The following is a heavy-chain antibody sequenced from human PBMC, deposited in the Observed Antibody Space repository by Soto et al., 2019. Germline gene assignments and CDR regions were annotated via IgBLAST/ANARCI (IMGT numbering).Heavy chain of an antibody. CDR1: GFTFSKYA. CDR2: ISGSGGRT. CDR3: ARGDSYYDFGIEC. V-gene: IGHV3-23*01. D-gene: IGHD3-3*01. J-gene: IGHJ4*02. Sequence: GGSLRLSCAVSGFTFSKYAMSWVRQAPGKGLEWVSAISGSGGRTYYADSVKGRITTSRDNSKNTVFLQMDSLRDEDTAVYYCARGDSYYDFGIECWGQGTVVTVSS.